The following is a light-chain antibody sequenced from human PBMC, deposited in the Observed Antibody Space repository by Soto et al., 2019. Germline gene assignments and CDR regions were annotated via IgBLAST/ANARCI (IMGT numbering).Light chain of an antibody. Sequence: EIAMTQSPVTLSASPGERVTLSCSASKSVNINLAWYQQRPGQAPRVLIYGASNRASGIPDRFSGSGSGTDFTLTISSLEPDDFALYYCQQYKDWPPLTFGGGTRVEIK. CDR1: KSVNIN. V-gene: IGKV3D-15*01. CDR3: QQYKDWPPLT. CDR2: GAS. J-gene: IGKJ4*01.